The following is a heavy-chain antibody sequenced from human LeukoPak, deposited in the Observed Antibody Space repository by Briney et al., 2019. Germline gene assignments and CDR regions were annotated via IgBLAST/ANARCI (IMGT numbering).Heavy chain of an antibody. CDR1: GFTFSSYA. CDR2: ISGNGGRT. J-gene: IGHJ5*02. D-gene: IGHD5-24*01. CDR3: AKVAEMDTILGKFDN. V-gene: IGHV3-23*01. Sequence: GGSLRLSCAASGFTFSSYAMSWVRQAPGKGLEWVSAISGNGGRTYYADSVKGRFTISRDNSKNTLYLQMNSLRAEDTAVYYCAKVAEMDTILGKFDNWGQGILVTVSS.